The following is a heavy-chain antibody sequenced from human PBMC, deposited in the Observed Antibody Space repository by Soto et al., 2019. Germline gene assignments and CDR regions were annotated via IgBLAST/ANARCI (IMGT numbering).Heavy chain of an antibody. CDR1: GFTFSSYS. V-gene: IGHV3-21*01. D-gene: IGHD6-19*01. Sequence: PGGSLRLSCAASGFTFSSYSMNWVRQAPGKGLEWVSSISSSSSYIYYADSVKGRFTISRDNAKNSLYLQMNSLRAEDTAVYYCARDQGAGLYYYYGLDVWGQGTTVTVSS. CDR3: ARDQGAGLYYYYGLDV. CDR2: ISSSSSYI. J-gene: IGHJ6*02.